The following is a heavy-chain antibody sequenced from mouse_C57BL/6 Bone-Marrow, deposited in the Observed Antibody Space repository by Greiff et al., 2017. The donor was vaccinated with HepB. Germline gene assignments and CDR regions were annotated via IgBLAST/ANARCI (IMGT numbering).Heavy chain of an antibody. CDR2: IYPGSGNP. Sequence: QVQLQQSGAELVRPGASVKLSCKASGYTFTDYYINWVKQRPGQGLEWIARIYPGSGNPYYNEKFKGKATLTAEKSSSTAYMQLSSLTSEDSAVYFCARPLIYYGNYFYAMDYWGQGTSVTVSS. J-gene: IGHJ4*01. CDR1: GYTFTDYY. CDR3: ARPLIYYGNYFYAMDY. D-gene: IGHD2-1*01. V-gene: IGHV1-76*01.